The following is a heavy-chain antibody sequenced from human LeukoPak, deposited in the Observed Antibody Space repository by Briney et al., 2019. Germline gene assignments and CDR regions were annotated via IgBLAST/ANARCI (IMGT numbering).Heavy chain of an antibody. Sequence: PGGSLRLSCAASGFTFSSYAMSWVRQALGKGLEWVSAISGSGGSTYYADSVKGRFTISRDNSKNTLYLQMNSLRAEDTAVYYCAKVVAGHYGMDVWGQGTTVTVSS. D-gene: IGHD1-1*01. CDR3: AKVVAGHYGMDV. CDR2: ISGSGGST. CDR1: GFTFSSYA. J-gene: IGHJ6*02. V-gene: IGHV3-23*01.